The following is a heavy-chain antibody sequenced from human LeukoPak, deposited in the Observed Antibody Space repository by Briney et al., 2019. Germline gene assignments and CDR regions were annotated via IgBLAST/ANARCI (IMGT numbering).Heavy chain of an antibody. CDR1: GGSMNSHNW. Sequence: SETLSVICAVSGGSMNSHNWWIWVRQPPGRGLEWIGEIYRTGATNYNPSLKSRVTISQDKTKNQFSLKLNSMTAADTAVYYCARATGGRRRLDGFDIWGQGTMVTVSS. D-gene: IGHD1-14*01. V-gene: IGHV4-4*02. CDR3: ARATGGRRRLDGFDI. J-gene: IGHJ3*02. CDR2: IYRTGAT.